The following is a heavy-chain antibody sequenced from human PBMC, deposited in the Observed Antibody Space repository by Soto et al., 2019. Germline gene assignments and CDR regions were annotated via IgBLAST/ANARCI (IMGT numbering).Heavy chain of an antibody. J-gene: IGHJ5*02. D-gene: IGHD3-3*01. CDR3: ARHVQDGRVVIRAGNWFDP. CDR2: LDYSGST. V-gene: IGHV4-39*01. CDR1: GGSISSSRYY. Sequence: QLQLQESGPGLVKPSETLSLTCTVSGGSISSSRYYWGWIRQPPGKGLEWIGSLDYSGSTYYNPSLKSRATISADTSKNQFSLKLSSVTAADTAVYYCARHVQDGRVVIRAGNWFDPWGQGTLVTVSS.